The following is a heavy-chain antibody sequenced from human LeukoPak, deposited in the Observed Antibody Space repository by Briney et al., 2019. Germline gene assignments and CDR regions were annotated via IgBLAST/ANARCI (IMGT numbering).Heavy chain of an antibody. Sequence: QPGGSLRLSCVASAFTFSGYAMSWVRQAPGKGLEWVSTISASASSTYYVDSVRGRFTISRDNSKNTLYLQMNSLRAEDTAVYYCARDSVLIEYWGQGTLVTVSS. CDR3: ARDSVLIEY. J-gene: IGHJ4*02. V-gene: IGHV3-23*01. CDR1: AFTFSGYA. CDR2: ISASASST.